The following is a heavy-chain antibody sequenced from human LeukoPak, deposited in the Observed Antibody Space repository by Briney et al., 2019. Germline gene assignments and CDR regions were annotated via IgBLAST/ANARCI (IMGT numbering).Heavy chain of an antibody. CDR2: IRSKANSYAT. J-gene: IGHJ3*02. CDR1: GFTFSDHY. D-gene: IGHD5-12*01. CDR3: TRHDSELYSGYETGDAFDI. Sequence: TGGSLRLSCAASGFTFSDHYMDWVRQAPGKGLEWVGRIRSKANSYATAYAASVKGRFTISRDDSKNTAYLQMNSLKTEDTAVYYCTRHDSELYSGYETGDAFDIWGQGTMVTVSS. V-gene: IGHV3-73*01.